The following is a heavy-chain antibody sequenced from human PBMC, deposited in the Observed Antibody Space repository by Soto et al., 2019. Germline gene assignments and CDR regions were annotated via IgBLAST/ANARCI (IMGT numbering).Heavy chain of an antibody. J-gene: IGHJ4*02. V-gene: IGHV3-23*01. D-gene: IGHD4-17*01. Sequence: SGGSLRLSCAVSGFTFRSSAMSWVRRAPGKGLEWVSGINGSDGSKYYADSVKGRFTITRDNSKNTLYLQMNSLRAEDSAVYYCAKVGGHDYGDYGLYWGQGTLVTVSS. CDR1: GFTFRSSA. CDR3: AKVGGHDYGDYGLY. CDR2: INGSDGSK.